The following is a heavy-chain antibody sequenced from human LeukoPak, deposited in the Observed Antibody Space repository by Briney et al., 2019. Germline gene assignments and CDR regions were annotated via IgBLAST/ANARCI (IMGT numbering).Heavy chain of an antibody. Sequence: GASVKVSCKASGYTFTGYYMHWVRQAPGQGLEWMGRINPNSGGTNYAQKFQGRVTMTRDTSISTAYMELSRLRSDDTAVYYCARTGYDGVYYFDYWGQGTLVTVSS. D-gene: IGHD5-12*01. V-gene: IGHV1-2*02. CDR1: GYTFTGYY. CDR2: INPNSGGT. J-gene: IGHJ4*02. CDR3: ARTGYDGVYYFDY.